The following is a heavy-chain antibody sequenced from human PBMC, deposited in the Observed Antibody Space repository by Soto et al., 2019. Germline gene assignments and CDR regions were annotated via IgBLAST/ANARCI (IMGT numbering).Heavy chain of an antibody. V-gene: IGHV3-11*01. D-gene: IGHD2-2*01. CDR1: GFTFSDYY. CDR2: ISSSGSTI. J-gene: IGHJ4*02. Sequence: PGGSLRLSCAASGFTFSDYYMSWIRQAPGKGLEWVSYISSSGSTIYYADSVKGRFTISRDNAKNSLYLQMNSLRAEDTAVYYCARDIRWDVVVPAAIPIDYWGQGTLVTVSS. CDR3: ARDIRWDVVVPAAIPIDY.